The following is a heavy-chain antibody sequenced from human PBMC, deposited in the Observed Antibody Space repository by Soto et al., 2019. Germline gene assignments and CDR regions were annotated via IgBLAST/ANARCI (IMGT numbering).Heavy chain of an antibody. CDR3: AKLPYCSSTTCLLDY. J-gene: IGHJ4*02. Sequence: GGSLRLSCAVSGFTFNDYYMSWIRQAPGKGLEWVSAISGSGGSTYYADSVKGRFTISRDNSKNTLYLQMNSLRAEDTAVYYCAKLPYCSSTTCLLDYWGQGSPVTVSS. CDR2: ISGSGGST. D-gene: IGHD2-2*01. V-gene: IGHV3-23*01. CDR1: GFTFNDYY.